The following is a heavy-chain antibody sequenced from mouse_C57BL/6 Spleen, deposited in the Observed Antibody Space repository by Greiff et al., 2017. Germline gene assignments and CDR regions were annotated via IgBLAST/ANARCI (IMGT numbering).Heavy chain of an antibody. CDR3: ARGGYEGVYFDY. V-gene: IGHV1-64*01. J-gene: IGHJ2*01. CDR1: GYTFTSYW. Sequence: QVQLQQPGAELVKPGASVKLSCKASGYTFTSYWMHWVKQRPGQGLEWIGMIHPNSGSTNYNEKFKSKATLTVDKSSSTAYMQLSSLTYEDSAVYYWARGGYEGVYFDYWGQGTTLTVSS. D-gene: IGHD2-2*01. CDR2: IHPNSGST.